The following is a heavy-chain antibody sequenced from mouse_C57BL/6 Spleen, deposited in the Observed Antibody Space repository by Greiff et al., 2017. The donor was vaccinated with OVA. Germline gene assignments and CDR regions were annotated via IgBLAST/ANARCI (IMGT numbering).Heavy chain of an antibody. Sequence: EVQLQQSGAELVRPGASVKLSCTASGFNIKDDYMHWVKQRPEQGLEWIGWIDPENGDTESASKFQGKATITADTSSNTAYLQLSSLTSEDTAVYYCTPYSSGSEMDYWGQGTSVTVSS. V-gene: IGHV14-4*01. CDR1: GFNIKDDY. CDR3: TPYSSGSEMDY. D-gene: IGHD3-2*02. J-gene: IGHJ4*01. CDR2: IDPENGDT.